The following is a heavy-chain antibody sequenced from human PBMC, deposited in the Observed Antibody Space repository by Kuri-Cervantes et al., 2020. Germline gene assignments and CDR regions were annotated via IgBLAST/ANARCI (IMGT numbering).Heavy chain of an antibody. Sequence: GSLRLSCSVSGGSMNDGYWTWLRQSPGKGLEWVAYIYHSGDAHYNPSLRSRVTISIDTSKNQFSLKLSSVTAADTAVYYCARQRGDTNGWGIDYWGQGTLVTVSS. D-gene: IGHD2-8*01. J-gene: IGHJ4*02. CDR1: GGSMNDGY. V-gene: IGHV4-59*08. CDR3: ARQRGDTNGWGIDY. CDR2: IYHSGDA.